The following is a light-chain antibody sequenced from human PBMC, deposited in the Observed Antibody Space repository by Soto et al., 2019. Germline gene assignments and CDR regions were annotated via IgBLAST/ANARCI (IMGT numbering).Light chain of an antibody. Sequence: LTQPASVSGSLGQSITIPCTGTSTDVGAYNFVSWYQQHPDKAPKLLIYEVTHRPSGVSNRFSGSKSGNTASLTISGLQAEDEADYYCSSYTTTNTPVFGAGTKVTVL. V-gene: IGLV2-14*01. CDR3: SSYTTTNTPV. CDR2: EVT. J-gene: IGLJ1*01. CDR1: STDVGAYNF.